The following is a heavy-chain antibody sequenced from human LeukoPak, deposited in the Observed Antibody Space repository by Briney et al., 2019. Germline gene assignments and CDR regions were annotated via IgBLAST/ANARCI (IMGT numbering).Heavy chain of an antibody. CDR1: AFTFSGYA. V-gene: IGHV3-64D*06. D-gene: IGHD5-12*01. CDR2: ITSNGGAI. Sequence: GGSLLLSCSASAFTFSGYAMHWVRPAPGKGPECISSITSNGGAIYYADSVRGRFTISRDNSEYTLYRQMSGLRAEDTAVYYCVKDVSTGYSAYESAFDGWGQGTMVIVSS. J-gene: IGHJ3*01. CDR3: VKDVSTGYSAYESAFDG.